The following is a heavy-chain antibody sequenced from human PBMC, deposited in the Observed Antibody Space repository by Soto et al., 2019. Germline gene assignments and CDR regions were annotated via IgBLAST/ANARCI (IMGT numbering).Heavy chain of an antibody. V-gene: IGHV3-33*01. CDR2: IWYDGSNR. CDR3: ARSIVVVTALDY. CDR1: GFTFSSYG. J-gene: IGHJ4*02. Sequence: GGSLRLSCAASGFTFSSYGMHWVRQAPGKGLEWVAVIWYDGSNRYHADSVKGRFTISRDNSKNTVYLEMNSLRVEDTAVYYCARSIVVVTALDYWGQGTLVTVSS. D-gene: IGHD2-21*02.